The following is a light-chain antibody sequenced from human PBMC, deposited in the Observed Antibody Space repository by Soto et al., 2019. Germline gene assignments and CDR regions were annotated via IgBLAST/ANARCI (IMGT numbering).Light chain of an antibody. CDR2: EVS. CDR1: SSDVGGYNY. V-gene: IGLV2-8*01. Sequence: QSALSQPPSASGSPGQSVTISCTGTSSDVGGYNYVSWYQQHPGRAPKLMIYEVSKRPSGVPDRFSGSKSGNAASLTVSGLQAEDEADYYCGSYAGHNNPYVFGTGTKLTVL. CDR3: GSYAGHNNPYV. J-gene: IGLJ1*01.